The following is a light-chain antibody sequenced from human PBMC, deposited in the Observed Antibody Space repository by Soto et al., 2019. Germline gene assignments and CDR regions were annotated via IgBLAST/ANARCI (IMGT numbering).Light chain of an antibody. J-gene: IGLJ1*01. CDR1: SSDVGGYNH. CDR3: SSYADGDTFYV. Sequence: ALTQPPSASGSPGQSVTISCTGTSSDVGGYNHVSWYQQHPGKAPKLMIFEVTKRPSGVPDRFSASKSGNTASLTVSGLQAEDEADYYCSSYADGDTFYVFGTGTKLTVL. V-gene: IGLV2-8*01. CDR2: EVT.